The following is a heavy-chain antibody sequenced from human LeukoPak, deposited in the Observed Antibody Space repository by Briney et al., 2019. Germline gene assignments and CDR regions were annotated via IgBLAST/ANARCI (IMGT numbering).Heavy chain of an antibody. CDR3: ASPYCSGGSCYASWFDP. J-gene: IGHJ5*02. CDR2: IIPIFGTA. Sequence: SVQVSCKASGGTFSSYAISWVRQAPGQGLEWMGGIIPIFGTANYAQKFQGRVTITADESTSTAYMELSSLRSEDTAVYYCASPYCSGGSCYASWFDPWGQGTLVTVFS. V-gene: IGHV1-69*13. D-gene: IGHD2-15*01. CDR1: GGTFSSYA.